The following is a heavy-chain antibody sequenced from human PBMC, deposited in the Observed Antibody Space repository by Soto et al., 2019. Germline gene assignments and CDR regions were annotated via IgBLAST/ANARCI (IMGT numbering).Heavy chain of an antibody. V-gene: IGHV3-33*01. CDR1: GFTFSSYG. CDR2: IWYYVSNK. J-gene: IGHJ6*02. CDR3: ARGASRYYYYGMDV. Sequence: GGSLRLSCAASGFTFSSYGMHWVRQAPGKGLEWVAVIWYYVSNKYYADSVTGRFTISRDNSKNTLYLQMNSLRAEVTAVYYCARGASRYYYYGMDVWGQGTTVTVSS.